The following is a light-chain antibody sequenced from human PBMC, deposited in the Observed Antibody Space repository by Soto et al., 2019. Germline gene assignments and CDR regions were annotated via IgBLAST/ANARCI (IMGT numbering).Light chain of an antibody. Sequence: EIVLTQSPATLSLSPGERATLSCRASQSVSSYLAWYQQKPGQAPRLLIYDASNRATGIPARFSCSVSGTDFTLTISSLEPEDFAVYYCQQRSNWPRTFGEGTKVEI. CDR2: DAS. CDR3: QQRSNWPRT. CDR1: QSVSSY. J-gene: IGKJ1*01. V-gene: IGKV3-11*01.